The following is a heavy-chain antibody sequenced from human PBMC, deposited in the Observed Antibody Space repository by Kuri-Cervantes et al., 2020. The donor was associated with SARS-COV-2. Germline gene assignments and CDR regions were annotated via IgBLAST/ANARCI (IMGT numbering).Heavy chain of an antibody. CDR2: MYYTGST. J-gene: IGHJ4*02. V-gene: IGHV4-61*01. CDR1: GGSVRSGSYY. Sequence: SETLSLTCTVSGGSVRSGSYYWSWIRQPPGKGLEWLGYMYYTGSTNYNPSLKRRVTISVDTSKNQFSLKLSSVTAADTAVYYCARDLPGYCSGGSCGGQFGYWGQGTLVTVSS. CDR3: ARDLPGYCSGGSCGGQFGY. D-gene: IGHD2-15*01.